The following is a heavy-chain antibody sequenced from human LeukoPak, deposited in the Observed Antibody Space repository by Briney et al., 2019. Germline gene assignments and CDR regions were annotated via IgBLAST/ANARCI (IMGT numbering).Heavy chain of an antibody. CDR1: GYTFTGYY. Sequence: GASVKVSCKTSGYTFTGYYIHWVRQAPGQGLEWMGWINPNSGGTNYAQKFQGWVTMTRDTSISTAYMELSRLRSDDTAVYYCARSEHRAAAPFDYWGQGTLVTVSS. V-gene: IGHV1-2*04. D-gene: IGHD6-13*01. J-gene: IGHJ4*02. CDR3: ARSEHRAAAPFDY. CDR2: INPNSGGT.